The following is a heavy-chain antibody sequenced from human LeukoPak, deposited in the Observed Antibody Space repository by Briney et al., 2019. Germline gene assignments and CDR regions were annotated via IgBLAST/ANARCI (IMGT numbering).Heavy chain of an antibody. J-gene: IGHJ5*02. CDR2: IYYSGST. D-gene: IGHD2-21*02. Sequence: SPSETLSLTCTVSGGSISSYYWSWIRQPPGKGLEWIGYIYYSGSTNYNPSLKSRVTISVGTSKNQFSLKLSSVTAADTAVYYCARVEYCGGDCWEWFDPWGQGTLVTVSS. CDR3: ARVEYCGGDCWEWFDP. V-gene: IGHV4-59*01. CDR1: GGSISSYY.